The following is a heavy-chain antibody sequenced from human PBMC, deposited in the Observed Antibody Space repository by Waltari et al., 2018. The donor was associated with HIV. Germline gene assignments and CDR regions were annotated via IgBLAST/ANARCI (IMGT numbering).Heavy chain of an antibody. CDR2: ISYGGRNK. CDR1: GFTFSTFS. CDR3: ARDGHFYDSRPLDH. D-gene: IGHD3-22*01. J-gene: IGHJ4*02. V-gene: IGHV3-30*04. Sequence: QVQLVESGGGVVQPGGSLRLSCVACGFTFSTFSFHGVRQGPGKGLEWVALISYGGRNKVYADSVKGRFTISRDNSKNTLYLQMNSLRAEDTAVYYCARDGHFYDSRPLDHWGQGTLVTVSS.